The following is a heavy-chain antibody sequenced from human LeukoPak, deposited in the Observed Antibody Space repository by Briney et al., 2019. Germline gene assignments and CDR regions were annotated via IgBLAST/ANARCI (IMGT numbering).Heavy chain of an antibody. CDR1: GFTFSSYS. CDR2: ISSSSSYI. Sequence: GGSLRLSCAASGFTFSSYSMNWVRQAPGKGLEWVSSISSSSSYIYYADSVKGRFTISRDNAKNSLYLQMNSLRAEDTAVYYCARGRSGWYEDYWGQGTLVTVSS. J-gene: IGHJ4*02. D-gene: IGHD6-19*01. CDR3: ARGRSGWYEDY. V-gene: IGHV3-21*01.